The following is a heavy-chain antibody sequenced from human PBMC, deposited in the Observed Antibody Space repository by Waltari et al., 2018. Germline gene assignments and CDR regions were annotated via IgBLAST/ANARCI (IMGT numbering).Heavy chain of an antibody. Sequence: QVQLVQSGAEVKKPGASVKVSCKASGYTFTGSYMHWVRQAPGQGLEWMGRINPNSGGTNYAQKFQGRVTMTRDTSISTAYMELSRLRSDDTAVYYCARDRRSGYPYYYYGMDVWGQGTTVTVSS. V-gene: IGHV1-2*06. J-gene: IGHJ6*02. CDR3: ARDRRSGYPYYYYGMDV. D-gene: IGHD5-12*01. CDR2: INPNSGGT. CDR1: GYTFTGSY.